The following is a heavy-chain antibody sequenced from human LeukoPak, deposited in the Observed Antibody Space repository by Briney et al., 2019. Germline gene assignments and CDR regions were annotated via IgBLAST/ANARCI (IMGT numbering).Heavy chain of an antibody. J-gene: IGHJ4*02. CDR1: GGSINNYY. D-gene: IGHD6-6*01. Sequence: KPSETLSLTCIVSGGSINNYYWSWIRQPPRKGLEWIGYIYYIRNTNYNPSLRGRVSISLDTSKNQFSLKLTSVTAADTAVYYCARIVPYKFGYVDYWGQGTLVTVSS. V-gene: IGHV4-59*01. CDR2: IYYIRNT. CDR3: ARIVPYKFGYVDY.